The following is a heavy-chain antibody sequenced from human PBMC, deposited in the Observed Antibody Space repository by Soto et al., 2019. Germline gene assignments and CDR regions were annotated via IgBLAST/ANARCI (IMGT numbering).Heavy chain of an antibody. CDR1: GGSVSSGSYY. V-gene: IGHV4-61*01. D-gene: IGHD1-26*01. CDR2: IYYSGST. Sequence: SETLSLTCTVSGGSVSSGSYYWSWIRQPPGKGLEWIGYIYYSGSTNYNPSLKSRVTISVDTSKNQFSLKLSSVTAADTAVYYCARDGVLLRVDAFDIWGQGTTVTVSS. J-gene: IGHJ3*02. CDR3: ARDGVLLRVDAFDI.